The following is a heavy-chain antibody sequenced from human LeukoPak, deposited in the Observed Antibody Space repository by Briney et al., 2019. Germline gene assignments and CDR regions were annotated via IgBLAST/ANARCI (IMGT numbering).Heavy chain of an antibody. Sequence: MTSETLSLTCTVSGVSISSSSYYWGWIRQPPGKGLEWIGSIYYSGSTYYNPSLKSRVTISVDTSKNQFSLKLSSVTAADTAVYYCASGEILRYFDWLHNWFDPWGQGTLVTVSS. V-gene: IGHV4-39*07. CDR2: IYYSGST. CDR3: ASGEILRYFDWLHNWFDP. J-gene: IGHJ5*02. CDR1: GVSISSSSYY. D-gene: IGHD3-9*01.